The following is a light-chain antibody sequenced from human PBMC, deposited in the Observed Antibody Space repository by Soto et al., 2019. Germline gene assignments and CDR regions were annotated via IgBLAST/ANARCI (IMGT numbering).Light chain of an antibody. Sequence: DIQMTQSPSSLSASVGGRVTITCRASQSITSYLNWYQQKPGKAPQLLIYAASSLQSGVPSRFSGSGSGTDFTLTISSLQPEDFATYFCQQSYTTPWTFGQGTKVEVK. CDR3: QQSYTTPWT. CDR2: AAS. J-gene: IGKJ1*01. V-gene: IGKV1-39*01. CDR1: QSITSY.